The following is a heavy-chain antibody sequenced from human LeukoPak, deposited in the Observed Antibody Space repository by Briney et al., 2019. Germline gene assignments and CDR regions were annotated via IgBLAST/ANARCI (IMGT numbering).Heavy chain of an antibody. CDR2: ISSSISYI. D-gene: IGHD6-13*01. Sequence: RGCLRLSPAPSRFTSSTASMNWVRQAPGKGVEWGSSISSSISYIYYADSVKGRFTISRDTPKNSLYLQMNSLGAEDTAVYYCARAAALAAGSFDYWGQGTLVTVSS. J-gene: IGHJ4*02. CDR1: RFTSSTAS. CDR3: ARAAALAAGSFDY. V-gene: IGHV3-21*01.